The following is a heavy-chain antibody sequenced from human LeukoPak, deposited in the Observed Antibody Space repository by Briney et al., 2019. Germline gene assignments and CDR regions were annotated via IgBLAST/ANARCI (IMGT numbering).Heavy chain of an antibody. V-gene: IGHV4-39*01. CDR2: IYYSGST. CDR1: GGSISRSSYY. CDR3: ARGRGDGYINWFDP. Sequence: SETLSLTCTVSGGSISRSSYYWGWIRQPPGKGLEWIGSIYYSGSTYYNPSLKSRVTISGDTSKNQFSLKLSSVTAADTAVYYCARGRGDGYINWFDPWGQGTLVTVSS. D-gene: IGHD5-24*01. J-gene: IGHJ5*02.